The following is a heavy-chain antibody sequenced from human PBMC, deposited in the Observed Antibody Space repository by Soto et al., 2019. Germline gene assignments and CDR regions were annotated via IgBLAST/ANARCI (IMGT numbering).Heavy chain of an antibody. V-gene: IGHV2-26*01. CDR1: GFALSNARMG. CDR3: ARHGRGVGARPLDY. D-gene: IGHD1-26*01. CDR2: IFSNDEK. Sequence: QVTLKESGPVLVKPTEPLTLTCTVSGFALSNARMGVTWIRQPPGKALEWLAHIFSNDEKSYSTSLKSRLTISKDTSKSQVVVTMTNMDPVDTATYYCARHGRGVGARPLDYWGQGTLVTVSS. J-gene: IGHJ4*02.